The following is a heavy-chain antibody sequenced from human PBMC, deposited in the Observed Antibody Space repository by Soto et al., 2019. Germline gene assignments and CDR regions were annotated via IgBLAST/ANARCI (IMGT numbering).Heavy chain of an antibody. D-gene: IGHD3-10*01. Sequence: QVQLQESGPGLVKPSETLSLTCTVSGDSSTSYYWSWIRQPPGKGLDWVGYISYTGSTIYNPSLESPATISLDTSKNQVSLSLNSVTVAETAVYYCASVGELPVWFDPWGRGTLVTVSS. CDR1: GDSSTSYY. CDR2: ISYTGST. CDR3: ASVGELPVWFDP. V-gene: IGHV4-59*13. J-gene: IGHJ5*02.